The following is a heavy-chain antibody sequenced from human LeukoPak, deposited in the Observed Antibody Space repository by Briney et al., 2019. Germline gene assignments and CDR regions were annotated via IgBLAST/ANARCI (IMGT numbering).Heavy chain of an antibody. CDR1: GFTFSSYG. V-gene: IGHV3-30*18. CDR2: ISYDGSNK. Sequence: GGSLRLSCAASGFTFSSYGMHWVRQTPGKGLEWVAVISYDGSNKYYADSVKGRFTISRDNSKNTLYLQMNSLRAGDTAVYYCAKDRRSGYCSSTSCYHYYYGMDVWGQGTTVTVSS. CDR3: AKDRRSGYCSSTSCYHYYYGMDV. J-gene: IGHJ6*02. D-gene: IGHD2-2*01.